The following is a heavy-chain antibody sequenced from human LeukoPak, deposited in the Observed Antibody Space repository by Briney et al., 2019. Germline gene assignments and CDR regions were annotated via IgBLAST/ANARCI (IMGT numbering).Heavy chain of an antibody. CDR1: GYTFTSYA. CDR3: ARAENMVRGDPQTG. Sequence: SVKVSCKASGYTFTSYAISWVRQAPGQGLEWMGGIIPIFGTANYAQKFQGRVTITADKSTSTAYMELSSLRSEDTAVYYCARAENMVRGDPQTGWGQGTLVTVSS. D-gene: IGHD3-10*01. J-gene: IGHJ1*01. CDR2: IIPIFGTA. V-gene: IGHV1-69*06.